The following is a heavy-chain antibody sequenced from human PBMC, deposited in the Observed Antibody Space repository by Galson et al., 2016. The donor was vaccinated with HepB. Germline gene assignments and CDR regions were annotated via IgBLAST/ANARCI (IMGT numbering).Heavy chain of an antibody. Sequence: SVKVSCKASGYTFTSYDINWVRQATGQGLEWMGWMNPNSGNTGYAQKFQGRVTMTRNTSISTAYMELSSLRSEDTAGYYCARDHYLGSYSGYWGQGTLVTVSS. D-gene: IGHD1-26*01. J-gene: IGHJ4*02. CDR1: GYTFTSYD. CDR3: ARDHYLGSYSGY. CDR2: MNPNSGNT. V-gene: IGHV1-8*01.